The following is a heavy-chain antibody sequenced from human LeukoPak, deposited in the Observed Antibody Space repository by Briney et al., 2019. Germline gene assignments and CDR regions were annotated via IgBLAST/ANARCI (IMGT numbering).Heavy chain of an antibody. CDR3: AAMIAVAGTN. D-gene: IGHD6-19*01. CDR2: IVVGSGNT. Sequence: APVKVSCKASGFTFTISAMQWVRQARGQRLEWIGWIVVGSGNTNYAQKFQERVTITRDMSTSTAYMELSSLRSEDTAVYYCAAMIAVAGTNWGQGTMVTVSS. CDR1: GFTFTISA. V-gene: IGHV1-58*02. J-gene: IGHJ3*01.